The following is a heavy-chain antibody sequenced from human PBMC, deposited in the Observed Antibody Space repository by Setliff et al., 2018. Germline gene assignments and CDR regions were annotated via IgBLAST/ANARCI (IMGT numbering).Heavy chain of an antibody. CDR3: VRAPRSLPRPLDY. Sequence: GGSLRLSCAASGFTFGSHAMHWVRQAPGKGLEWVAVISYDGSNQYYADSVKGRFTVSRDNSKNTLSLQMYSLRTEDTALYYCVRAPRSLPRPLDYWGQGTMVTVSS. J-gene: IGHJ3*01. D-gene: IGHD1-1*01. V-gene: IGHV3-30*01. CDR2: ISYDGSNQ. CDR1: GFTFGSHA.